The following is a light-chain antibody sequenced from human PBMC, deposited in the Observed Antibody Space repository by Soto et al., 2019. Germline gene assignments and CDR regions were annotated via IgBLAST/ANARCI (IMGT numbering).Light chain of an antibody. CDR3: SSYTRSSTLWV. J-gene: IGLJ3*02. V-gene: IGLV2-18*02. CDR1: SCNVGSYDR. Sequence: QSALTQPPSVSGSPGQSVTISCTGTSCNVGSYDRVSWYQQTPGTAPKLMISEVTNRPSGVPDRFSGSKSGTTASLTISGLPAEDEADYYGSSYTRSSTLWVFGGGTKLTVL. CDR2: EVT.